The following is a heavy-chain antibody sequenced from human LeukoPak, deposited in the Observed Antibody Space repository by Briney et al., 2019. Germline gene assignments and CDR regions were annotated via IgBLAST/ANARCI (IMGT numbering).Heavy chain of an antibody. CDR3: ARVWAWGSGNYFDN. CDR1: GFTFDAFG. J-gene: IGHJ4*02. D-gene: IGHD7-27*01. CDR2: IRGDAGST. Sequence: GGSLRLSCAASGFTFDAFGMTWVRHAPGKGLEWVSAIRGDAGSTGYADSVKGRFTISRDNAKNSLYLQMNGLRVEDTALYYCARVWAWGSGNYFDNWGQGTLVTVSS. V-gene: IGHV3-20*04.